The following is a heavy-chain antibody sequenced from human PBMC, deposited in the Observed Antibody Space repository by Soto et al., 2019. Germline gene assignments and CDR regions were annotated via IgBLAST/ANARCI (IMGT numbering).Heavy chain of an antibody. Sequence: GGSLRVYCAASGFTFDTYWMNWVRQAPGKGPEWLSGINSDGTISSYADSVKGRFTISRDNARNTLSLQMNSLRADDTAVYYCARLSGDHSAFFSYGMDAWGQGTAVTVSS. J-gene: IGHJ6*02. CDR1: GFTFDTYW. CDR2: INSDGTIS. V-gene: IGHV3-74*01. CDR3: ARLSGDHSAFFSYGMDA. D-gene: IGHD2-21*01.